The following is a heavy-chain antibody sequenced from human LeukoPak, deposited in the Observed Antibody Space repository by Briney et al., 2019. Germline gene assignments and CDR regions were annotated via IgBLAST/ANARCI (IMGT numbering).Heavy chain of an antibody. CDR3: AKDSSYGNYYYYGMDV. Sequence: GGSLRLSCAASGFTFYDYAMHWVRQAPGKGLEWVSGISWNSGSIGYADSVKGRFTISRDNAKNSLYLQMNSLRAEDTALYYCAKDSSYGNYYYYGMDVWGQGTTVTVSS. V-gene: IGHV3-9*01. CDR1: GFTFYDYA. J-gene: IGHJ6*02. CDR2: ISWNSGSI. D-gene: IGHD5-18*01.